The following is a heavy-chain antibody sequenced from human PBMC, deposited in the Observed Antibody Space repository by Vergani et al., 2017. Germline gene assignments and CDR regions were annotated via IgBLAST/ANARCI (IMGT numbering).Heavy chain of an antibody. Sequence: QVQLQESGPGLVKPSETLSLTCTVSGGSISSYYWSWIRQPPGKGLEWIGYIYYSGSTNYNPSLKSRGTISVDTSKNQFSLKLSSVTAADTAVYYCARVSGSYPYYFDYWGQGTLVTVSS. V-gene: IGHV4-59*01. J-gene: IGHJ4*02. CDR1: GGSISSYY. D-gene: IGHD1-26*01. CDR2: IYYSGST. CDR3: ARVSGSYPYYFDY.